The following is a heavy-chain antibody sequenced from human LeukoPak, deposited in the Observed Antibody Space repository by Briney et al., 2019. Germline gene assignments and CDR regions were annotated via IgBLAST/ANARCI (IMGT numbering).Heavy chain of an antibody. V-gene: IGHV4-38-2*01. D-gene: IGHD4-11*01. J-gene: IGHJ4*02. CDR3: ARRYSNYFFDY. CDR2: IYHSGST. Sequence: SETLSLTCAVSGYSITSGYYWAWIRQPPGKGLEWIGDIYHSGSTYYNPSLKSRVTVSVDTSKNQFSLKLSSVTAADTAVYYCARRYSNYFFDYWGQGTLVTVSS. CDR1: GYSITSGYY.